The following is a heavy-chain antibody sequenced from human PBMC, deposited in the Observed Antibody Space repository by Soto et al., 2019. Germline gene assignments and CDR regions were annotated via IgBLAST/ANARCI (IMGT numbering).Heavy chain of an antibody. Sequence: QVQLVQSGAEVKKPGSSVKVSCKASGGTFSSYAISWVRQAPGQGLEWMGGISPIFVTANYAQKFQGRVTITADESTSTAYMELRSLRSEDTAVYYCADLRSSGWYSNRIPRVYSGMDVWGQGTTVTVSS. CDR2: ISPIFVTA. CDR1: GGTFSSYA. J-gene: IGHJ6*02. CDR3: ADLRSSGWYSNRIPRVYSGMDV. V-gene: IGHV1-69*01. D-gene: IGHD6-19*01.